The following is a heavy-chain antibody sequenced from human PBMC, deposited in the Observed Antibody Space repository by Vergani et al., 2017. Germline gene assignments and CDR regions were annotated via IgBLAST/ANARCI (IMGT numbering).Heavy chain of an antibody. CDR1: GGTFSTYA. V-gene: IGHV1-69*01. J-gene: IGHJ4*02. CDR3: ARSGKSITIFGVVTLSFDY. Sequence: VQLVQSGAEVKKPGSSVKVSCKASGGTFSTYAISWVRQAPGQGLECMGGIIPILGTANYAQNFQGRVTITADESTSTAYMELSSLRSEDTAVYYCARSGKSITIFGVVTLSFDYWGQGTLVTVSS. CDR2: IIPILGTA. D-gene: IGHD3-3*01.